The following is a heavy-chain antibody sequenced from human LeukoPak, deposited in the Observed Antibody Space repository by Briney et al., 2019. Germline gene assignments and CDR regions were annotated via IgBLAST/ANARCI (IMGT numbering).Heavy chain of an antibody. D-gene: IGHD3-10*01. Sequence: PSETLSLTCAVYGGSFSGYYWRWVRQTPGKGLEWVWEIDNSGGTHYNPSLKSRVTVSVDTSKNQFSLQMSSVTAADTAVYYCARGLPSLILWFGESTSNYYYGMDVWGQGTTVTVSS. V-gene: IGHV4-34*01. CDR1: GGSFSGYY. J-gene: IGHJ6*02. CDR2: IDNSGGT. CDR3: ARGLPSLILWFGESTSNYYYGMDV.